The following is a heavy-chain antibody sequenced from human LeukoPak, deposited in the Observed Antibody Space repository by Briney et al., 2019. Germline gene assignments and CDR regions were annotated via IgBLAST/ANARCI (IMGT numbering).Heavy chain of an antibody. CDR3: ARAPTVLVGYCSSSSCQADY. D-gene: IGHD2-2*01. J-gene: IGHJ4*02. V-gene: IGHV3-74*01. CDR2: INTDGSST. CDR1: GFTFSSYW. Sequence: GGSLRLSCAASGFTFSSYWMHRVRHAPGKGLVWVSRINTDGSSTSYADSVKGRFTISRDNAENSLYLQMNSLRVEDTAVYYCARAPTVLVGYCSSSSCQADYWGQGTLVTVSS.